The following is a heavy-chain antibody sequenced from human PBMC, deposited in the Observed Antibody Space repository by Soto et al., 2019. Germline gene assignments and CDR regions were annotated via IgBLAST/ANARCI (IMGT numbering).Heavy chain of an antibody. CDR2: IIQGGSDK. Sequence: GGSLRLSCAASGFTFSSHWMSWFRQAPGKGLEWVANIIQGGSDKYYVDSVEGRFTISRDNAKNSVYLQMNSLRAEDTAVYYCARAIYGGTTTFDYWGQGTLVTVSS. CDR1: GFTFSSHW. J-gene: IGHJ4*02. D-gene: IGHD3-3*01. CDR3: ARAIYGGTTTFDY. V-gene: IGHV3-7*05.